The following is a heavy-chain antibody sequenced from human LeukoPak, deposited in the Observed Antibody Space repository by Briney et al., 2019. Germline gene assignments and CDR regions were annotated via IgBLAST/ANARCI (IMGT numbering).Heavy chain of an antibody. D-gene: IGHD3-16*01. CDR1: GGSISSSSYY. Sequence: SETLSLTCTVSGGSISSSSYYWGWIRQPPGKGLEWIGSIYYSGSTYYNPSLKSRVTISVDTSKNQFSLKLSSVTAADTAVYYCARLTHPPISFHYDGGGDWFDPWGQGTLVTVSS. J-gene: IGHJ5*02. V-gene: IGHV4-39*01. CDR2: IYYSGST. CDR3: ARLTHPPISFHYDGGGDWFDP.